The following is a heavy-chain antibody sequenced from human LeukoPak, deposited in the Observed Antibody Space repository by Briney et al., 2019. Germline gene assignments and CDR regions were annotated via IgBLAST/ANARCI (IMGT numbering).Heavy chain of an antibody. CDR3: ARGGPLSFDC. D-gene: IGHD2-2*01. J-gene: IGHJ4*02. V-gene: IGHV4-34*01. CDR2: INHSGST. Sequence: PSETLSLICAVYGGSFSGYYWSWIRQPPGKGLEWIGEINHSGSTNYNPSLKSRVTISVDTSKNQFSLKLSSVTAADTAVYYCARGGPLSFDCWGQGTLVTVSS. CDR1: GGSFSGYY.